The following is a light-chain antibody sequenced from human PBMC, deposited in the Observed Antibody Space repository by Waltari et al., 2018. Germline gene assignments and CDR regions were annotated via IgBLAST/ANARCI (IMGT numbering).Light chain of an antibody. CDR1: QSISSW. Sequence: DIQMTQSPSTLSASVGERVTITCRASQSISSWVAWYQQKPGTAPKLLIYKASTLETGVPSRFSGSGFGTEFTLTISSLQPDDFATYYCQQYNTYSAFGPGTKVDI. V-gene: IGKV1-5*03. J-gene: IGKJ3*01. CDR2: KAS. CDR3: QQYNTYSA.